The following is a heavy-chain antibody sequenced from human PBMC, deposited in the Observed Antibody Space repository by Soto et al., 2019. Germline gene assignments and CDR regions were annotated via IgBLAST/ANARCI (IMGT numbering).Heavy chain of an antibody. D-gene: IGHD3-22*01. CDR3: AKLWDYYDSSGYFFSDADY. CDR2: ISYDGSNK. CDR1: GFTFSSYG. V-gene: IGHV3-30*18. J-gene: IGHJ4*02. Sequence: QVQLVESGGGVVQPGRSLRLSCAASGFTFSSYGMHWVRQAPGKGLEWVAVISYDGSNKYYADSVKGRFTISRDNSKNTLYLQMNSLRAEDTAVYYCAKLWDYYDSSGYFFSDADYWGQGTLATVSS.